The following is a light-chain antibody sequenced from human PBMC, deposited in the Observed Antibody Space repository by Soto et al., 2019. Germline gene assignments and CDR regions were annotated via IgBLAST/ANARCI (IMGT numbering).Light chain of an antibody. CDR1: LSVSSD. CDR2: GAS. V-gene: IGKV3-20*01. J-gene: IGKJ1*01. Sequence: VMTESPATLSLAPEERATLSCRASLSVSSDLAWYRQKPGQAPRLLIYGASSRATGIPDRFSGSGSGTDFTLTISRLDPEDFAVYYCQQYGSSPSFGQGAKADVK. CDR3: QQYGSSPS.